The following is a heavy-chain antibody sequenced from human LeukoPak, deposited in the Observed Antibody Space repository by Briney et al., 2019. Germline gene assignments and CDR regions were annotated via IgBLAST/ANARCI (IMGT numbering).Heavy chain of an antibody. CDR1: GFTFSSYW. J-gene: IGHJ6*03. CDR3: ARDSVTGVSSYYYYYYMDV. D-gene: IGHD6-13*01. Sequence: PGGSLRLSCAASGFTFSSYWMSWVRQAPGKGLEWVANIKQDGSEKYYVDSVKGRFTISRDNAKNSLYLQMNRLRAEDTAVYYCARDSVTGVSSYYYYYYMDVWGKGTTVTVSS. CDR2: IKQDGSEK. V-gene: IGHV3-7*01.